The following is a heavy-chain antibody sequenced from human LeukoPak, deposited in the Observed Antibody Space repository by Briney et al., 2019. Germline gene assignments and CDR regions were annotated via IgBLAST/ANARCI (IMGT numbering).Heavy chain of an antibody. D-gene: IGHD6-6*01. J-gene: IGHJ4*02. V-gene: IGHV4-59*01. CDR2: NYYSGST. Sequence: PSETLSLTCTVSGGSIGSYYWSWIRQPPGKGLEWIGYNYYSGSTNYNPSLKSRVTISVDTSKNQFSLKLSSVTAADTALYYCARSHSSTSWFFDSWGQGTLVTVSS. CDR1: GGSIGSYY. CDR3: ARSHSSTSWFFDS.